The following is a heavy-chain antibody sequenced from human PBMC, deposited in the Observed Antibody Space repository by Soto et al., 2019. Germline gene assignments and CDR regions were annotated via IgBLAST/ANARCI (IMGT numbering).Heavy chain of an antibody. CDR3: ARDYTGMAYEH. CDR1: GGSISTSNW. Sequence: SETLSLTCAVSGGSISTSNWWSWVRQPPGKGLEWIGEVYRTGSTNYNPSLESRLTISVDKSKNQFSLKLTSVTAADTAVYYCARDYTGMAYEHWGQGTLVTVSS. CDR2: VYRTGST. V-gene: IGHV4-4*02. J-gene: IGHJ1*01. D-gene: IGHD2-2*02.